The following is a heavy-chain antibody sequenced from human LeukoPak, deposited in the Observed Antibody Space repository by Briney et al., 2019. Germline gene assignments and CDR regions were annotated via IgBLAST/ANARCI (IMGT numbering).Heavy chain of an antibody. Sequence: GGSLRLSCAASGFTFNSYAMSWFRQAPGKGLEWVSAISGSGDNTWYADSVKGRFTISRDNAKNSLYLQMNSLRDEDTAVYYCAREYSSSSGSVSDYWGQGTLVTVSS. CDR1: GFTFNSYA. CDR2: ISGSGDNT. J-gene: IGHJ4*02. CDR3: AREYSSSSGSVSDY. V-gene: IGHV3-23*01. D-gene: IGHD6-6*01.